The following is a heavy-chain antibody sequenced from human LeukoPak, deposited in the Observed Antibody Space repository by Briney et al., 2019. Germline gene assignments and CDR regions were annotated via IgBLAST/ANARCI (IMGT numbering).Heavy chain of an antibody. D-gene: IGHD2-21*02. V-gene: IGHV3-15*01. Sequence: TGGSLRLSCAASGFTFSNAWMSWVRQAPGKGLEWVGRIKSKTDGGTTDYAAPVKGRFTISRDDSKNTLYLQMNSPKTEDTAVYYCTTLAYCGGDCYYGHDYWGQGTLVTVSS. J-gene: IGHJ4*02. CDR1: GFTFSNAW. CDR3: TTLAYCGGDCYYGHDY. CDR2: IKSKTDGGTT.